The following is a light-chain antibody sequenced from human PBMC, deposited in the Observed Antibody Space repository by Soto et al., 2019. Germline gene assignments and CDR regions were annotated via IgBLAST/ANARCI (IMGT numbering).Light chain of an antibody. CDR3: QQYNSYLWT. CDR2: DAS. Sequence: DIQMTQSPSSLSASVGDRVTITCRASQSISSYLNWYQQKPGKAPNLLIYDASTLESGVPSRFSGSGSGTEFTLTISSLQSDDFATYYCQQYNSYLWTFGQGTKVDIK. V-gene: IGKV1-5*01. CDR1: QSISSY. J-gene: IGKJ1*01.